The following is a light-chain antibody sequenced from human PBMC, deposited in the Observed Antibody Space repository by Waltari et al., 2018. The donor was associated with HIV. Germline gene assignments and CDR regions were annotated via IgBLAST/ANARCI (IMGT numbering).Light chain of an antibody. V-gene: IGLV2-23*02. CDR1: RSNLGTYNL. CDR2: EVS. J-gene: IGLJ3*02. CDR3: CSYAGSSTLV. Sequence: QSALTQPASVSGSPGQSITISCTGIRSNLGTYNLVSWHQQHPGKAPKTLIYEVSQRPSGVSNRFSGSKSGNTASLTISGLQAEDEADYYCCSYAGSSTLVFGGGTKVTVL.